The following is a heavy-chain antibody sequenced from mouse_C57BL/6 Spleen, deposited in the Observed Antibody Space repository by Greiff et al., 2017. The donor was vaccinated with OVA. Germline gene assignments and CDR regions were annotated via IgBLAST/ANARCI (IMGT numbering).Heavy chain of an antibody. CDR3: ARDLWAFDY. J-gene: IGHJ2*01. Sequence: EVKLVESEGGLVQPGSSMKLSCTASGFTFSDYYMAWVRQVPEKGLEWVANINYDGSSTYYLDSLKSRFIISRDNAKNILYLQMSSLKSEATATYYCARDLWAFDYWGQGTTLTVSS. V-gene: IGHV5-16*01. D-gene: IGHD6-2*01. CDR1: GFTFSDYY. CDR2: INYDGSST.